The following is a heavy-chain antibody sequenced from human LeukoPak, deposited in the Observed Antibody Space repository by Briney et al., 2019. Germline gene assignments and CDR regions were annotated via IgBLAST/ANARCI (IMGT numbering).Heavy chain of an antibody. J-gene: IGHJ4*02. V-gene: IGHV4-30-2*01. CDR3: ARVVGIYDSSGYYAATSDY. CDR1: GGSISSGGYS. Sequence: PSETLSLTCAVSGGSISSGGYSRSWIRQPPGKGLEWIGYIYHSGSTYYNPSLKSRVTISVDRSKNQFSLKLSSVTAADTAVYYCARVVGIYDSSGYYAATSDYWGQGTLVTVSS. D-gene: IGHD3-22*01. CDR2: IYHSGST.